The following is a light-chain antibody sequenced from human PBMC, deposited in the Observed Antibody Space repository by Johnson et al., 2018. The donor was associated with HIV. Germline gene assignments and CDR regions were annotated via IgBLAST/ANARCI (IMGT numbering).Light chain of an antibody. Sequence: QSVLTQPPSVSAAPGQKVTISCSGSNSNIGNNYISWYQQFPGTAPKLLIYDNNKRPSGIPDRFSGSKSGTSASLGITGLQTGDEADYYCGTWDSSLRGYVFGTGTKVTVL. CDR1: NSNIGNNY. J-gene: IGLJ1*01. V-gene: IGLV1-51*01. CDR3: GTWDSSLRGYV. CDR2: DNN.